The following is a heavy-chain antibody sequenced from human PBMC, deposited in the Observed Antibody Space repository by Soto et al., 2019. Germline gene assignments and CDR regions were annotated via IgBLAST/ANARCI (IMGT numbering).Heavy chain of an antibody. J-gene: IGHJ6*03. V-gene: IGHV3-23*01. Sequence: EVQLLESGGGLVQPGGSLRLSCAASGFTFSSYALNWVRQAPGKGLEWVSVVSGSGDNTYYADSVKGRFTISRDNSKNTLYLQMNSLRPEDTAVYYCAKDLGTDDFWSASYTCYYIDVWSKGTAVTVSS. CDR3: AKDLGTDDFWSASYTCYYIDV. CDR2: VSGSGDNT. CDR1: GFTFSSYA. D-gene: IGHD3-3*01.